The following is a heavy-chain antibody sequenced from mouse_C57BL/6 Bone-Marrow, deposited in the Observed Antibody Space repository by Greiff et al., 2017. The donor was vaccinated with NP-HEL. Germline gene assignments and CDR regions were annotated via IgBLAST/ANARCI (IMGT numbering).Heavy chain of an antibody. J-gene: IGHJ4*01. CDR1: GYTFTSYW. CDR3: ATHYYGRRGYYAMDY. V-gene: IGHV1-64*01. D-gene: IGHD1-1*01. Sequence: VQLQQPGAELVKPGASVKLSCKASGYTFTSYWMHWVKQRPGQGLEWIGMIHPNSGSTNYNEKFKSKATLTVDKSSSTAYMQLSSLTSEDSAVYYCATHYYGRRGYYAMDYWGQGTSVTVSS. CDR2: IHPNSGST.